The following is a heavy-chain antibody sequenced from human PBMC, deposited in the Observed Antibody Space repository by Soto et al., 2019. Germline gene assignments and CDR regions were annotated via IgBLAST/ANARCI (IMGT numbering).Heavy chain of an antibody. CDR3: AYSSTPFAY. J-gene: IGHJ4*02. CDR2: ISGSGGST. V-gene: IGHV3-23*01. D-gene: IGHD6-13*01. CDR1: GFTFSSYA. Sequence: GGSLRLSCAASGFTFSSYAMSWVRQAPGKGLEWVSAISGSGGSTYYADSVKGRFTISRDNSKNTLYLQMNSLRSYYTAVYYCAYSSTPFAYWGQGTLVTVSS.